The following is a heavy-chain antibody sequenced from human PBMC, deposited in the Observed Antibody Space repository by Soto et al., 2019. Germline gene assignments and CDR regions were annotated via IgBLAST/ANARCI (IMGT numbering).Heavy chain of an antibody. J-gene: IGHJ6*02. D-gene: IGHD3-10*01. CDR3: ATDRNPGWYGDMGV. V-gene: IGHV1-24*01. CDR1: GYTLTELS. CDR2: FDPEDGET. Sequence: ASGKFCCKISGYTLTELSMHSVRQAPGKGLEWMGGFDPEDGETIYAQKFQGRVTMTEDTSTDTAYMELSRLRSEDTAVYYCATDRNPGWYGDMGVWGQGTTVTVSS.